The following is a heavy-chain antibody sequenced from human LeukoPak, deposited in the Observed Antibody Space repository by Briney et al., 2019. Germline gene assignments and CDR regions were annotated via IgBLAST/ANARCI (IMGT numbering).Heavy chain of an antibody. J-gene: IGHJ4*02. CDR2: IYYSGST. CDR3: ARVGALYFDY. CDR1: GGSISSYY. Sequence: SETLSLTCTVSGGSISSYYWSWIRQPPGKGLEWSGYIYYSGSTNYNPSLKRRVTISVETSKKQFALKLSAVTAADTAVYYCARVGALYFDYWGQGTLVTVSS. V-gene: IGHV4-59*08.